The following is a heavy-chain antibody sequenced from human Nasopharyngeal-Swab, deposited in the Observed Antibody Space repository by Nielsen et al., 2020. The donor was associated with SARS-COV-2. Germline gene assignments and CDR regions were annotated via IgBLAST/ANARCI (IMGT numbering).Heavy chain of an antibody. CDR2: ISYQVNNG. CDR3: AKASGGGEFLLDS. V-gene: IGHV3-30*18. CDR1: GFIFSTYA. J-gene: IGHJ4*02. D-gene: IGHD3-10*01. Sequence: GESLKISCAASGFIFSTYAMHWVRQAPGKGLEWVAVISYQVNNGYYIDSATGRFTISRDNSKNMVYLQMNSLRIEDTALYYCAKASGGGEFLLDSWGQGTLVTVSS.